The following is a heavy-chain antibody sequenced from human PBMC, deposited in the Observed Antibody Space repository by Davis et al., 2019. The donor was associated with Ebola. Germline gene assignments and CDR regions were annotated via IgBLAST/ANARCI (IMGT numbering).Heavy chain of an antibody. V-gene: IGHV1-2*02. Sequence: ASVKVSCKASGYTFTSYDINWVRQATGQGLEWMGWMNPNSGGTNYAQKFQGGVTMTRDTSISTAYMELSRLRSDDTAVYYCARDPQQWLTPLLDYWGQGILVTVSS. CDR2: MNPNSGGT. CDR3: ARDPQQWLTPLLDY. CDR1: GYTFTSYD. J-gene: IGHJ4*02. D-gene: IGHD6-19*01.